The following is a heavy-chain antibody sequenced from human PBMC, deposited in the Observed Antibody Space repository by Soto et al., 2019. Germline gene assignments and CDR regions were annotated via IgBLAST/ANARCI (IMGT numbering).Heavy chain of an antibody. V-gene: IGHV1-3*01. CDR2: INVGNGNT. J-gene: IGHJ4*02. CDR3: ATPQDYDGCLDS. D-gene: IGHD3-22*01. CDR1: EYTFTRYN. Sequence: QVQFVQSGAEVKKPGASVKVSCKTPEYTFTRYNIHWVRQAPGQRLEWMGWINVGNGNTRYSQKFQGRLTLTRDTPGNTAYLELNSLISEDTAVYYCATPQDYDGCLDSWGQGTLVTVSS.